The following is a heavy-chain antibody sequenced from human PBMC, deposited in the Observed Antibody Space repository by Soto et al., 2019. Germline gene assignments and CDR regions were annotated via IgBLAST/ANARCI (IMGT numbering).Heavy chain of an antibody. V-gene: IGHV3-23*01. CDR2: LTASGLNT. J-gene: IGHJ6*02. D-gene: IGHD2-8*01. CDR3: AKGLGNAKEV. Sequence: EVQLLDSGGGLVQPGGSLRLSCSASGFNFGSYGMSWVRQAPGKGLEWVSGLTASGLNTYYTDSVKGRFTISRDNSRNTVYLQMSGLRVEDTAVFHCAKGLGNAKEVWGQGTTVT. CDR1: GFNFGSYG.